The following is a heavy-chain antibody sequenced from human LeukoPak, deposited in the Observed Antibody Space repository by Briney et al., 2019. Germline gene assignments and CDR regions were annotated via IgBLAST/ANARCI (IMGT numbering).Heavy chain of an antibody. CDR3: AKDGRYYDFWSGYLDDYYYFDY. CDR1: GFTFSSYA. J-gene: IGHJ4*02. V-gene: IGHV3-23*01. Sequence: GGSLRLSCAASGFTFSSYAMSWVRQAPGKGLEWVSAISGSGGSTYYADSAKGRFTISRDNSKNTLYLQMNSLRAEDTAVYYCAKDGRYYDFWSGYLDDYYYFDYWGQGTLVTVSS. D-gene: IGHD3-3*01. CDR2: ISGSGGST.